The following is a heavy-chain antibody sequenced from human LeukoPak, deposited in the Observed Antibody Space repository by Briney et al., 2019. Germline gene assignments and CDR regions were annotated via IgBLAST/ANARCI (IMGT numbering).Heavy chain of an antibody. D-gene: IGHD3-22*01. Sequence: ASVKVSCKTSGYTFTDFGINWVRQAPGQGLEWMGRFTTYNGNTNYAQKFQGRVTMTTDTSTTTAYLEVTSLRSDDTAVYYCARDSRGFYYVHWGQGTLVTVSS. CDR1: GYTFTDFG. J-gene: IGHJ4*02. CDR3: ARDSRGFYYVH. CDR2: FTTYNGNT. V-gene: IGHV1-18*01.